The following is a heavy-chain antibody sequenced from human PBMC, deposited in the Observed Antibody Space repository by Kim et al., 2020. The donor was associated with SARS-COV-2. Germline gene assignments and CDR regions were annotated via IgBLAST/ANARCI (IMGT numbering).Heavy chain of an antibody. Sequence: SETLSLTCAVSGGSISSSNWWSWVRQPPGKGLEWIGEIYHSGSTNYNPSLKSRVTISVDKSKNQFSLKLSSVTAADTAVYYCASAAGYYYDSSGYPWGGFDYWGQGTLVTVSS. J-gene: IGHJ4*02. CDR3: ASAAGYYYDSSGYPWGGFDY. D-gene: IGHD3-22*01. V-gene: IGHV4-4*02. CDR1: GGSISSSNW. CDR2: IYHSGST.